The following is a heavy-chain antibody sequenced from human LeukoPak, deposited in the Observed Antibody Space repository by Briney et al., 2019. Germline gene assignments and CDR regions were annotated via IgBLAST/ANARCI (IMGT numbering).Heavy chain of an antibody. CDR2: ISVFNGNT. D-gene: IGHD5-24*01. CDR1: GYTFTSYG. V-gene: IGHV1-18*01. J-gene: IGHJ6*03. Sequence: GAAVKVSCKASGYTFTSYGTTGVRQAPGQGREWMGWISVFNGNTNEAQKFQDRVIMTADTSTGTAYMELRSLRSDDTAVYYCARDIEQEMAKADFDYYYMDVWGKGTTVTVSS. CDR3: ARDIEQEMAKADFDYYYMDV.